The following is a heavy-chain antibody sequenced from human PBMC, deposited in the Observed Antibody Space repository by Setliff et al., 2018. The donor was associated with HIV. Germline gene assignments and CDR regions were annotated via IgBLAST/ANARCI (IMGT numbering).Heavy chain of an antibody. D-gene: IGHD4-17*01. V-gene: IGHV4-59*08. CDR1: GDSIRSYY. Sequence: SDTLSLTCTVSGDSIRSYYWTWTRQPPGKGLEWIGNIHYSGSTNYNPSLKSRVTISADTSRSQFSLKLSSVTAADTAVYYCARGNSRRLRVHYYYYYMDVWGKGTTVTVSS. CDR3: ARGNSRRLRVHYYYYYMDV. CDR2: IHYSGST. J-gene: IGHJ6*03.